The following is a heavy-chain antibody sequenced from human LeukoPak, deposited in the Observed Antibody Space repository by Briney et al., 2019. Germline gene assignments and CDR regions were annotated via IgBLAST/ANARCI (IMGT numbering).Heavy chain of an antibody. Sequence: PGGSLRLSCAASGFTFSNYALSWVRQAPGKGLEWVSDISGSGGSTYYADSVKGRFTISRDNSKNTLYLQMNSLRAEDTAVYYCAKDPYSSAWFSRDWFDPWGQGTLVTVSS. J-gene: IGHJ5*02. V-gene: IGHV3-23*01. CDR2: ISGSGGST. CDR1: GFTFSNYA. D-gene: IGHD6-13*01. CDR3: AKDPYSSAWFSRDWFDP.